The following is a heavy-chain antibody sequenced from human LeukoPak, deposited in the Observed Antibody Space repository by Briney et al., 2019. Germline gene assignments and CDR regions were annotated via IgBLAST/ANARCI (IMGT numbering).Heavy chain of an antibody. Sequence: SETLSLTCTVSGASVRSGSYSWNWIRQPPGKGLEWIGYMFYRGSTNYNPSLKSRVTISVDSSKNQFSLKLSSVTAADTAVYYCARFHMWTGSFDFWGQGTLVTVSS. J-gene: IGHJ4*02. V-gene: IGHV4-61*01. CDR2: MFYRGST. CDR3: ARFHMWTGSFDF. D-gene: IGHD3/OR15-3a*01. CDR1: GASVRSGSYS.